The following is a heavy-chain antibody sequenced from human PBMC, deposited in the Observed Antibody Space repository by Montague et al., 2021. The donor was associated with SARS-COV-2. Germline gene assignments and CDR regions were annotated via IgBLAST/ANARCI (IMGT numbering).Heavy chain of an antibody. J-gene: IGHJ5*02. CDR1: RDSISSHNYF. V-gene: IGHV4-39*07. D-gene: IGHD3-22*01. CDR3: ARRTYYYDSSGQFDP. Sequence: SETRSLTCTVSRDSISSHNYFWAWIRQPPGKGLEWIGSVDYSGLTFYNPSLESRVTISVDTSKNQFSLKLSSVTAADTAVYYCARRTYYYDSSGQFDPWGQGVLVTVSS. CDR2: VDYSGLT.